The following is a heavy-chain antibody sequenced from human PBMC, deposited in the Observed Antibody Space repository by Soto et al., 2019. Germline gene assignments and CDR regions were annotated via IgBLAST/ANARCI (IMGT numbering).Heavy chain of an antibody. V-gene: IGHV3-48*01. Sequence: PGGSLRLSCAASGFTFSSYSMNWVRQAPGKGLEWVSYISSSSSTIYYADSVKGRFTISRDNAKNSLYLQMNSLRAEDTAVYYCAKDSGEPHDPPLYNWFDPKGLPTLVTVSS. J-gene: IGHJ5*02. CDR1: GFTFSSYS. CDR2: ISSSSSTI. D-gene: IGHD3-10*01. CDR3: AKDSGEPHDPPLYNWFDP.